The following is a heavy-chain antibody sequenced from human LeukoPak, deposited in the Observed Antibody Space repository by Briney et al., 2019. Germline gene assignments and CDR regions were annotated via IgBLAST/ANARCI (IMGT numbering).Heavy chain of an antibody. J-gene: IGHJ4*02. V-gene: IGHV3-74*01. CDR2: INSDGSST. CDR1: RFTFSSYW. D-gene: IGHD5-24*01. CDR3: ARDRLDGYAFDY. Sequence: GGSLRLSCAASRFTFSSYWMHWVHQAPGKGLVWVSRINSDGSSTTYADSVKGRFTISRDNAKNTLYLQMNSLRAEDTAVYYCARDRLDGYAFDYWGQGTLVTVSS.